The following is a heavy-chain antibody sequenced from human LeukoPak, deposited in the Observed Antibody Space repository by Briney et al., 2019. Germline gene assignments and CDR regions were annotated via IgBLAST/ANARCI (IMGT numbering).Heavy chain of an antibody. D-gene: IGHD3-3*01. Sequence: SETLSLTCAFYGGSFSGYYWNWIRQPPGKVLEWIGEINHSGSTNYNPSLKSRVTISLDTSKNQFSLKLSSVTAADTAVYYCARGRAFFDWGQGTLVTVSS. CDR2: INHSGST. J-gene: IGHJ4*02. CDR3: ARGRAFFD. CDR1: GGSFSGYY. V-gene: IGHV4-34*01.